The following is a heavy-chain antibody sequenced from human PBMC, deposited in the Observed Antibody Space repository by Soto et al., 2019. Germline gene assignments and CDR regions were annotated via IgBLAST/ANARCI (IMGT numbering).Heavy chain of an antibody. CDR1: GGTFSSYA. D-gene: IGHD3-3*01. CDR3: ARESGGVEGYYYYRMDV. J-gene: IGHJ6*02. CDR2: MVPIFGTA. Sequence: SVKVSCKASGGTFSSYAISWVRRAPGQGLEWMGGMVPIFGTANYAQKFQGRVTITADESTSTAYMELSSLRSEDTDVYYCARESGGVEGYYYYRMDVWGQGTTVTVSS. V-gene: IGHV1-69*13.